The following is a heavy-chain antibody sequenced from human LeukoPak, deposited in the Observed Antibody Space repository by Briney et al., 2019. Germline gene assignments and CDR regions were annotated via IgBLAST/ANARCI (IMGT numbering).Heavy chain of an antibody. Sequence: PSETLSLTCAVYGGSFSGYYWSWIRQPPGKGLEWIGDINHSGSTNYNPSLKSRVTISVDTSKNQFSLKLSSVTAADTAVYCCARTGYSYGPDAFDIWGQGTMVTVSS. V-gene: IGHV4-34*01. CDR2: INHSGST. J-gene: IGHJ3*02. D-gene: IGHD5-18*01. CDR1: GGSFSGYY. CDR3: ARTGYSYGPDAFDI.